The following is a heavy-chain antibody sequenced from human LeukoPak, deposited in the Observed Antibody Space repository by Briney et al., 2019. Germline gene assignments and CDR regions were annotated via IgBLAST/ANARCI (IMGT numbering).Heavy chain of an antibody. D-gene: IGHD3-9*01. V-gene: IGHV3-7*01. J-gene: IGHJ6*02. Sequence: GGSLRLSCAASGFTFSSYWMSWVRQAPGKGLEWVANIKQDGSEKYYVDSVKGRFTISRDNAKNSLYLQMNSLRAEDTAVYYCARVPGGKDYDILSYGMDVWGQGTTVTVSS. CDR2: IKQDGSEK. CDR1: GFTFSSYW. CDR3: ARVPGGKDYDILSYGMDV.